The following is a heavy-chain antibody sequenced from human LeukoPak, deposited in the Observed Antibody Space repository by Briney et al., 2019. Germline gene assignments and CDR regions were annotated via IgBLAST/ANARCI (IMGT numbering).Heavy chain of an antibody. CDR2: IRSKPYGGTT. Sequence: GRFLRLSCTASGFTFGDYGMSWVRQAPGEGLEWVGFIRSKPYGGTTEYAASVKGRFTISRDDSESIAYLQMNSLKTEDTAVYYCTRGDYYDSSGYYLLFDYWGQGTLVTVSS. V-gene: IGHV3-49*04. CDR3: TRGDYYDSSGYYLLFDY. CDR1: GFTFGDYG. D-gene: IGHD3-22*01. J-gene: IGHJ4*02.